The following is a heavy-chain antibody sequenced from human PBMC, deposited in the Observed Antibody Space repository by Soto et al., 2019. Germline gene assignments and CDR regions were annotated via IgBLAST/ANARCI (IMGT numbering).Heavy chain of an antibody. CDR3: ARRGYCSGGSCYHWYFDL. V-gene: IGHV1-69*01. CDR1: GGTFSSYA. CDR2: IIPIFGTA. J-gene: IGHJ2*01. D-gene: IGHD2-15*01. Sequence: QVPLVQSGAEVKKPGSSVKVSCKASGGTFSSYAISWVRQAPGQGLEWMGGIIPIFGTANYAQKFQGRVTITADESTSTAYMELSSLRSEDTAVYYCARRGYCSGGSCYHWYFDLWGRGTLVTVSS.